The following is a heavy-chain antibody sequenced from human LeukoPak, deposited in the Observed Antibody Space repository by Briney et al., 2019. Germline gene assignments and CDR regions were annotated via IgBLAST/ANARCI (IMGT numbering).Heavy chain of an antibody. D-gene: IGHD3-22*01. J-gene: IGHJ4*02. CDR2: ISFDGSSK. CDR3: AKTDTSRYYYVDY. CDR1: GFTVSSNY. Sequence: PGGSLRLSCAASGFTVSSNYMSWVRQAPGKGLEWVALISFDGSSKYYADSVKGRFTISRDNSKNTLYLQMNSLRPEDTAVYYCAKTDTSRYYYVDYWGQGTLVTVSS. V-gene: IGHV3-30*18.